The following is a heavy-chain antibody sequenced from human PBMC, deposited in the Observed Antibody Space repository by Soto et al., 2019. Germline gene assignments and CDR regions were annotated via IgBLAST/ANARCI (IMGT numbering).Heavy chain of an antibody. Sequence: GGSLRLSCAASGVTFSSYAMHWVRQAPGKGLEWVAVISYDGSNKYYADSVKGRFTISRDNSKNTLYLQMNSLRAEDTAVYYCAREGGYSSSWYPTLGYGMDVWGQGTTVTVSS. CDR3: AREGGYSSSWYPTLGYGMDV. CDR1: GVTFSSYA. V-gene: IGHV3-30-3*01. CDR2: ISYDGSNK. D-gene: IGHD6-13*01. J-gene: IGHJ6*02.